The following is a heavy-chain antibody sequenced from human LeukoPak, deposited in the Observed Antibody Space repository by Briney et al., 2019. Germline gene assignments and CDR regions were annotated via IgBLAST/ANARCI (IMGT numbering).Heavy chain of an antibody. D-gene: IGHD1-26*01. Sequence: SETLSLTCTVSGGSISGYYWGWIRQPAGKGLEWLGRIYTSGSTNYNPSLKSRVTMSVDTSKNQFSLKLSSVTAADTAVYYCAKELGATQFDPWGQGTLVTVSS. J-gene: IGHJ5*02. V-gene: IGHV4-4*07. CDR1: GGSISGYY. CDR2: IYTSGST. CDR3: AKELGATQFDP.